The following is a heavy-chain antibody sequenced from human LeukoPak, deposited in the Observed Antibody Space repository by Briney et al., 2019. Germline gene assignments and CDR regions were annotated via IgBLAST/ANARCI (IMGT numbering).Heavy chain of an antibody. V-gene: IGHV4-30-4*08. Sequence: NPSETLSLTCTVSGGSISSGDYYWSWIRQPPGKGLEWIGYIYYSGSTYYNPSLKSRVTISVDTSKNQFSLKLSSVTAADTAVYYCARALHTPGWPYSGSPVRLFDYWGQGTLVTVSS. D-gene: IGHD1-26*01. CDR3: ARALHTPGWPYSGSPVRLFDY. J-gene: IGHJ4*02. CDR1: GGSISSGDYY. CDR2: IYYSGST.